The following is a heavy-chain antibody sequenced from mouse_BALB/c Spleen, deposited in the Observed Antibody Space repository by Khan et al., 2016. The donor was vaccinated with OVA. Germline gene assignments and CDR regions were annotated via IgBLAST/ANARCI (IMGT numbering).Heavy chain of an antibody. CDR3: ARIKKIVATYFDY. V-gene: IGHV1S81*02. J-gene: IGHJ2*01. CDR2: TNPTNGRT. Sequence: QMQLQQPGAELVKAGASVKMSCKASGYTFTSYWMHWVKQRLGQGLEWFAETNPTNGRTYYNEKFKSKATLTVDKSSSTAYMLLSGPTFEDSAVYYCARIKKIVATYFDYWGQGTNLTVSS. CDR1: GYTFTSYW. D-gene: IGHD1-1*01.